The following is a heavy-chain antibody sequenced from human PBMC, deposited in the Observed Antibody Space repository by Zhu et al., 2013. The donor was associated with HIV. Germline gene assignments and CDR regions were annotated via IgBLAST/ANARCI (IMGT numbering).Heavy chain of an antibody. D-gene: IGHD2-15*01. J-gene: IGHJ6*02. CDR3: ARSGVGLSGGKPYYYYAMDV. V-gene: IGHV1-69*01. CDR2: IIPKSGTA. CDR1: GGTFSNYA. Sequence: QVQLVQSGAEVKKPGSSVKVSCKASGGTFSNYAISWVRQAPGQGLEWMGGIIPKSGTAKYAEKFQGRVTITADESTSTAYMALSSLRSEDTAMYYCARSGVGLSGGKPYYYYAMDVWGQGTTVTVSS.